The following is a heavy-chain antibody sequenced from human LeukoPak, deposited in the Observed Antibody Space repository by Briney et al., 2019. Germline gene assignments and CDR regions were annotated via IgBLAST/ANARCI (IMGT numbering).Heavy chain of an antibody. D-gene: IGHD4-11*01. Sequence: GGSLRLSYAASGFTVSHFGFHWVRQAPGKGLEWVAVIWSDGTNNYYGNSVKGRFTIHRDDSQNRVYLQMNNLRVDDTAIYFCAKDAQRGFDYSNSLEYWGQGSPVTVSS. CDR3: AKDAQRGFDYSNSLEY. J-gene: IGHJ4*02. V-gene: IGHV3-33*03. CDR1: GFTVSHFG. CDR2: IWSDGTNN.